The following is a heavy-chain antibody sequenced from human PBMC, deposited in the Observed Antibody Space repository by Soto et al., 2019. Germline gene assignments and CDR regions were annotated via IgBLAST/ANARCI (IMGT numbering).Heavy chain of an antibody. CDR1: GGSFSGYY. J-gene: IGHJ4*02. D-gene: IGHD5-12*01. V-gene: IGHV4-34*01. Sequence: SETLSLTCAVYGGSFSGYYWSWIRQPPGKGLEWIGEINHSGSTNYNPSLKSRVTISVDTSKNQFSLKLSSVTAADTAVYYCAVVATISYWGQGTLVTVSS. CDR2: INHSGST. CDR3: AVVATISY.